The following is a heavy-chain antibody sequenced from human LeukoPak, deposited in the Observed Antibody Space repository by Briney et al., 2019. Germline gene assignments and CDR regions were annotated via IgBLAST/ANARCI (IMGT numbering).Heavy chain of an antibody. CDR2: IIPIFGTA. V-gene: IGHV1-69*13. CDR1: GYTFTGYF. D-gene: IGHD1-20*01. Sequence: GASVKVSCKTSGYTFTGYFIHWVRQAPGHGLEWMGGIIPIFGTANYAQKFQGRVTITADESTSTAYMELSSLRSEDTAVYYCARDLLGNWNSAPLGYYYYMDVWGKGTTVTVSS. CDR3: ARDLLGNWNSAPLGYYYYMDV. J-gene: IGHJ6*03.